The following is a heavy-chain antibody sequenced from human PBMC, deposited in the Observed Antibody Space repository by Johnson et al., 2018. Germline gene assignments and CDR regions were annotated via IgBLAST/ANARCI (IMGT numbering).Heavy chain of an antibody. CDR1: GGSLSSGSYY. J-gene: IGHJ3*02. CDR2: IYYSGNT. Sequence: QVQLQESGPGLVKXSEALSLXCTVSGGSLSSGSYYWSWIRQPPGKGLEWIGYIYYSGNTNYNPSLKSRVTISVDTSKNQFSLKLSSVTAADTAVYYCARDSWDTSSWYGAFDIWGLGTMVTVSS. D-gene: IGHD6-13*01. CDR3: ARDSWDTSSWYGAFDI. V-gene: IGHV4-61*01.